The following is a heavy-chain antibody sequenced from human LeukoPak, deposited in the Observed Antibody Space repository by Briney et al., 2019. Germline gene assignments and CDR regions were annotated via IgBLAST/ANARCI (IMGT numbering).Heavy chain of an antibody. Sequence: SVKVSCKASGGTFSSYAIGWVRQAPGQGLEWMGGIIPIFGTANYAQKFQGRVTITADESTSTAYMELSSLRSEDTAVYYCARLGADGYNYGSVDYWGQGTLVTVSS. CDR1: GGTFSSYA. CDR3: ARLGADGYNYGSVDY. V-gene: IGHV1-69*13. D-gene: IGHD5-24*01. CDR2: IIPIFGTA. J-gene: IGHJ4*02.